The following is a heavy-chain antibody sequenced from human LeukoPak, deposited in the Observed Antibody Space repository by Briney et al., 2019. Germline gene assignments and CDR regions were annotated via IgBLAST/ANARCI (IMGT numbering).Heavy chain of an antibody. V-gene: IGHV1-69*13. Sequence: SVKVSCKASGGTFSSYAISWVRQAPGQGLEWMGGIIPIFGTANYAQKFQGRVTITADESTSTAYMELSSLRSEDTAVYYCASTGGGCSSTSCYADYYYYYGMDDWGQGTTVTVSS. D-gene: IGHD2-2*01. CDR1: GGTFSSYA. CDR3: ASTGGGCSSTSCYADYYYYYGMDD. CDR2: IIPIFGTA. J-gene: IGHJ6*02.